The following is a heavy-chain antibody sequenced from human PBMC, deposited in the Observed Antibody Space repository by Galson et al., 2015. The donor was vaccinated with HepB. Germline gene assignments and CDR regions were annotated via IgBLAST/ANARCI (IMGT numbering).Heavy chain of an antibody. Sequence: LSLTCAVSGGSISSSYWWSWVRQPPGKGLEWIGEIYHSGCTNYNPSLKSRVTISVDKSKNQFSLKLRSVTAADTAVYYCARGIGYCSSTSCRGYYGMDVWGQGTTVTVSS. CDR3: ARGIGYCSSTSCRGYYGMDV. CDR1: GGSISSSYW. V-gene: IGHV4-4*02. D-gene: IGHD2-2*03. J-gene: IGHJ6*02. CDR2: IYHSGCT.